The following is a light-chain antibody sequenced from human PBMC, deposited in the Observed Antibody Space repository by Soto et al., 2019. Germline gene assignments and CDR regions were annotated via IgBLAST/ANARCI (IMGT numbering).Light chain of an antibody. V-gene: IGKV1-39*01. Sequence: DIQMTQSPSSLSASVGDRVTITCRASQSITGYLKWYQQKPGKAPKLLIYSASSLQSGVPSRFSGSGSGTDFTLTISRLQRDDFATYFCQQRLGIPYTFGQGTRLET. CDR1: QSITGY. CDR2: SAS. CDR3: QQRLGIPYT. J-gene: IGKJ2*01.